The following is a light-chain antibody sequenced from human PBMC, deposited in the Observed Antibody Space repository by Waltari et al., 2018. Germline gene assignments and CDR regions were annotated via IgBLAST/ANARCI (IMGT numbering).Light chain of an antibody. CDR2: GAS. V-gene: IGKV3-15*01. CDR3: QQYNNWPPWT. J-gene: IGKJ1*01. CDR1: QSVSSN. Sequence: VMTQSPATLSVSPGERATLSCRASQSVSSNLAWYQQKPGQAPRLLIYGASTMATGIPARFSGSGSGTEFTLTISSLQSEDFAVYYCQQYNNWPPWTFGQGTKVEIK.